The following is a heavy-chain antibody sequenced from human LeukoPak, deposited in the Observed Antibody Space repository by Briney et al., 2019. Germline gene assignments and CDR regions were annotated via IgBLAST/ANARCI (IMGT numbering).Heavy chain of an antibody. J-gene: IGHJ4*02. CDR2: IFYTGST. V-gene: IGHV4-39*01. CDR1: GGSISSSGYY. Sequence: PSVTLSLTCTVSGGSISSSGYYWGWIRQPPGKGLEWIGCIFYTGSTYYNPSLKSRFTISVDTSKNQFSLKLNSVTAADTAVYYCARHCSGGTCYSDFDYWGQGTLVTVSS. D-gene: IGHD2-15*01. CDR3: ARHCSGGTCYSDFDY.